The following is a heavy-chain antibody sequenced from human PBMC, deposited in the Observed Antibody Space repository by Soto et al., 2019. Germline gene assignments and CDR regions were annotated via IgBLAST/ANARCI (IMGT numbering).Heavy chain of an antibody. CDR3: ARLGPYASGTYSFRHNRFHH. V-gene: IGHV3-53*01. CDR1: RFPVSTSQ. D-gene: IGHD3-10*01. J-gene: IGHJ1*01. CDR2: IFIGGTT. Sequence: GGCLRLYCAASRFPVSTSQMAWLRQAPKKRLVWVSVIFIGGTTQCAEAVKGRFTISRGKSENTVVLQMNSVRAEDTAVYYCARLGPYASGTYSFRHNRFHHWGQGTQVT.